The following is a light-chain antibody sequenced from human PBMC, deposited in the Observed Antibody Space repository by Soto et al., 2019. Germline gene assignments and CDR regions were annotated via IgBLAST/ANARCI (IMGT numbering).Light chain of an antibody. CDR1: SSDVGSYNY. V-gene: IGLV2-14*01. Sequence: QSALTQPASVSGSPGQSITISCTGTSSDVGSYNYVAWYQQFSGKTPKLMIYEVRNRPSGVSSRFSGSKSGNTASLTISGLQAEDEADYYCISYTGSDTSYVFGTGTKVTVL. CDR3: ISYTGSDTSYV. CDR2: EVR. J-gene: IGLJ1*01.